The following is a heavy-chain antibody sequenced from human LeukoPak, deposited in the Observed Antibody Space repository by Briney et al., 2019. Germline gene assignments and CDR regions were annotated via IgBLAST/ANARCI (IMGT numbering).Heavy chain of an antibody. CDR3: ARTGIRRSFGSSRRSYYFDC. CDR1: GGSISGSY. J-gene: IGHJ4*02. CDR2: INHSGST. Sequence: SETLCLTCTVSGGSISGSYWSWIRQPPGKGLEWIGEINHSGSTNYNPSLKSRVTISVDTSKNQFSLKLSSVTAADTAVYYCARTGIRRSFGSSRRSYYFDCWGQGTLVTVSS. D-gene: IGHD6-6*01. V-gene: IGHV4-34*01.